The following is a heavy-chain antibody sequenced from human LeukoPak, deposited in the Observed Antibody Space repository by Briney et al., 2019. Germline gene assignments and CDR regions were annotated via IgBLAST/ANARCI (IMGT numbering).Heavy chain of an antibody. CDR3: ASLYGSGSYYNPYYYGMDV. CDR1: GFTFSDYY. D-gene: IGHD3-10*01. J-gene: IGHJ6*02. CDR2: ISSSGSTI. V-gene: IGHV3-11*01. Sequence: GGSLRLSCAASGFTFSDYYMSWIRQAPGKGLEWVSYISSSGSTICYADSVKGRFTISRDNAKNSLYLQMNSLRAEDTAVYYCASLYGSGSYYNPYYYGMDVWGQGTLVTVSS.